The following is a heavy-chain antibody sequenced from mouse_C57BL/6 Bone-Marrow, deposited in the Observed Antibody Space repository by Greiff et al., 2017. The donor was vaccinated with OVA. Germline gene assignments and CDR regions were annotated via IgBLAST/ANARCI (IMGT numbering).Heavy chain of an antibody. J-gene: IGHJ3*01. CDR3: ARQLRLRQFAY. V-gene: IGHV14-3*01. Sequence: EVQLQQSVAELVRPGASVKLSCTASGFNIKTTYLHWVKQRPEQGLEWIGRIDPANGNTKYAPKFQGKATLTADTSSNTAYLQLSSLTSEDTAVYYCARQLRLRQFAYWGQGTLVTVSA. CDR2: IDPANGNT. CDR1: GFNIKTTY. D-gene: IGHD3-2*02.